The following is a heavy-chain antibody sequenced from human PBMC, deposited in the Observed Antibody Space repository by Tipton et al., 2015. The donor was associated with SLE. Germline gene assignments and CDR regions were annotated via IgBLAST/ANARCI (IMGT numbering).Heavy chain of an antibody. V-gene: IGHV4-59*08. CDR1: GGSISSHY. CDR3: ARAKDWEDGFDV. D-gene: IGHD3-9*01. J-gene: IGHJ3*01. Sequence: TLSLTCTVSGGSISSHYWSWIRQPPGKTLEWIGYIYSGGSTNYNPSLKSRVSISVDTSKNQISLKLSSVTAADTAVYYCARAKDWEDGFDVWGQGTMVTVSA. CDR2: IYSGGST.